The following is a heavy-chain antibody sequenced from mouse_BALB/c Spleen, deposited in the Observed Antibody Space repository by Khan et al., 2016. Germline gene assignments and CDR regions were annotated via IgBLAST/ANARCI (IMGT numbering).Heavy chain of an antibody. CDR3: ARRAY. CDR1: GFTFSSYA. J-gene: IGHJ3*01. V-gene: IGHV5-9-3*01. Sequence: EVQLQESGGGLVKPGGSLKLSCAASGFTFSSYAMSWVRQTPEKRLEWVATISSGGSYTYYPDSVKGRFTISRDNAKNTLYLQMSSLRSEDTAMYYCARRAYWGQGTLVTVSA. CDR2: ISSGGSYT.